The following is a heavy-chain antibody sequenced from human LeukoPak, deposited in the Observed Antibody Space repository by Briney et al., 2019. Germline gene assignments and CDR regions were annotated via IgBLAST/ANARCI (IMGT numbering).Heavy chain of an antibody. J-gene: IGHJ4*02. D-gene: IGHD3-16*01. Sequence: PGGSLRLSCAASGFTFRFYGMSWVRQAPGMGLKWVSSINDGGSTYYADSVKGRFTISRDNSKNTLYLQMNSLRVEDTAAYYCAKSGQAYHLNQLDYWGQGTLSPSPQ. V-gene: IGHV3-23*01. CDR3: AKSGQAYHLNQLDY. CDR2: INDGGST. CDR1: GFTFRFYG.